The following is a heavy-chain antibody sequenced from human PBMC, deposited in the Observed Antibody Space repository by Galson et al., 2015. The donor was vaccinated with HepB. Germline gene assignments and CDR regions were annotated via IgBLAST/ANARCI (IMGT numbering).Heavy chain of an antibody. CDR3: ARDPDIVVVVAATRYGMDV. V-gene: IGHV1-18*04. CDR1: GYTFTSYG. D-gene: IGHD2-15*01. J-gene: IGHJ6*02. CDR2: ISAYNGNT. Sequence: QSGAEVKKPGASVKVSCKASGYTFTSYGISWVRQAPGQGLEWMGWISAYNGNTNYAQKLQGRVTMTTDTSTSTAYMELRSLRSDDTAVYYCARDPDIVVVVAATRYGMDVWGQGTTVTVSS.